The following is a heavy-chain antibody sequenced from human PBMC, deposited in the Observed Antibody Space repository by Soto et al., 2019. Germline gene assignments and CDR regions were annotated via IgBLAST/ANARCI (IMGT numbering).Heavy chain of an antibody. D-gene: IGHD2-8*01. CDR2: IVVVNGNT. J-gene: IGHJ6*02. V-gene: IGHV1-58*01. CDR1: GFSFGDSA. CDR3: AVTDLPFRPLTEPTENGMDV. Sequence: ELVQSGPEAREPGTSVKVSCRASGFSFGDSAVQWVRQGRGQRLDWIGWIVVVNGNTNYAPRFEGRVTLTRDASTSTSHMELTSLSSDDTAVYFCAVTDLPFRPLTEPTENGMDVWGQGTTVTVSS.